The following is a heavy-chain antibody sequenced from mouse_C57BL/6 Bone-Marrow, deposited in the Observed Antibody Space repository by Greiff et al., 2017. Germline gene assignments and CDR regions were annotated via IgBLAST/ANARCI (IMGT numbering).Heavy chain of an antibody. CDR1: GYSFTGYF. CDR3: ARDWGFLWLRLFDY. D-gene: IGHD2-2*01. Sequence: VQLQQSGPELVKPGASVKISCTASGYSFTGYFMNWVMQSPGKSLEWIGRINPYNGDTFYNQKFKGKATLTVDKSSSTAHMELRSLTSEDSAVYYCARDWGFLWLRLFDYWGQGTTLTVSS. J-gene: IGHJ2*01. CDR2: INPYNGDT. V-gene: IGHV1-20*01.